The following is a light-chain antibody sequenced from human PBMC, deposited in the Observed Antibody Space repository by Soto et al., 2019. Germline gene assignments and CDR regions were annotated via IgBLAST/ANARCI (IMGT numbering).Light chain of an antibody. V-gene: IGLV2-14*01. Sequence: ALTQPASVSGSPGQSITISCSGTSSDIGGYDYVSWYQQHPGKAPKLMIHEVSIRPSGVSNRFSGSKSGNTASLTISGLQAEDEADYYCSSYTTSRTYAFGTGTKVTVL. CDR1: SSDIGGYDY. J-gene: IGLJ1*01. CDR2: EVS. CDR3: SSYTTSRTYA.